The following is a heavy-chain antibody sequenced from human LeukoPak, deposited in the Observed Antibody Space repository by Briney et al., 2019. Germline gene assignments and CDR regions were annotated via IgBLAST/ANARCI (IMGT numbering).Heavy chain of an antibody. CDR1: GGTFSSYA. CDR2: IIPIFGTA. D-gene: IGHD4-23*01. J-gene: IGHJ6*03. Sequence: SVKVSCKASGGTFSSYAISWVRQAPGQGLEWMGGIIPIFGTANYAQKFQGRVTITADESTSTAYMELSSLRSEDTAVYYCARNSLPRVYYYYYMDVWGKRTTVTVSS. V-gene: IGHV1-69*13. CDR3: ARNSLPRVYYYYYMDV.